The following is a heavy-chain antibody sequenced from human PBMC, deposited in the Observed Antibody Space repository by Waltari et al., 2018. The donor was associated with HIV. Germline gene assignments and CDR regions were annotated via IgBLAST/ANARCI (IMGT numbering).Heavy chain of an antibody. CDR2: ISGNGDNV. J-gene: IGHJ4*02. CDR3: AKGIETVPAAMSNDS. V-gene: IGHV3-23*01. CDR1: GLTFDNYA. D-gene: IGHD2-2*01. Sequence: EVHLLESGGALVQTGGSLRLSCAASGLTFDNYAMSWVRQTPGKGGGWVATISGNGDNVFSAGSVKGRFLISRDNSKNTLYLHLSSMRAEDTAVYYCAKGIETVPAAMSNDSWGQGTLVTVSS.